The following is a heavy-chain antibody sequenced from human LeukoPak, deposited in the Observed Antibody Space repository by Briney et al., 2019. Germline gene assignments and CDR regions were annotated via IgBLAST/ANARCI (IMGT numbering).Heavy chain of an antibody. Sequence: GGSLRLSCVASGFTFSNHAMTWVRQAPGKGLEWVSAISADAVDTFYAPSVKGRFTISRDNSKNTLYLQMNSLRADDTALYYCAKAMSTVMGGTNYWGQGTLVTVSS. D-gene: IGHD4-17*01. CDR1: GFTFSNHA. CDR2: ISADAVDT. V-gene: IGHV3-23*01. CDR3: AKAMSTVMGGTNY. J-gene: IGHJ4*02.